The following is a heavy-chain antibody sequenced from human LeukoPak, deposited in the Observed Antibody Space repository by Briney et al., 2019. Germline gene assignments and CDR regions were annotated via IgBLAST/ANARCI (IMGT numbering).Heavy chain of an antibody. D-gene: IGHD3-9*01. CDR1: GFTFSSYA. J-gene: IGHJ4*02. CDR2: ISSNGGST. Sequence: PGGSLRLSCSASGFTFSSYAMQWVRQARGKGLEYVSAISSNGGSTYYADSAKGRFTISRDNSKNTLYLQMSSLRAEDTAVYYCVKSNGGFYDILTGYPDYWGQGTLVTVSS. CDR3: VKSNGGFYDILTGYPDY. V-gene: IGHV3-64D*06.